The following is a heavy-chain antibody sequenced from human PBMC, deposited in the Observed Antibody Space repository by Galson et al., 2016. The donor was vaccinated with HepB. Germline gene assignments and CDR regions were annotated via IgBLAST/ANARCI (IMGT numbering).Heavy chain of an antibody. J-gene: IGHJ4*02. CDR1: GFIFSSYA. CDR3: AKDVVVTVVRAVSSLED. V-gene: IGHV3-23*01. CDR2: ISGSGST. D-gene: IGHD3-10*01. Sequence: SLRLSCAASGFIFSSYAMTWVRQAPGKGLEWVSTISGSGSTYYADSVKGQFTISRDNSKNMLYLQMNSLRAEDTARYYCAKDVVVTVVRAVSSLEDWGQGAQVTVSS.